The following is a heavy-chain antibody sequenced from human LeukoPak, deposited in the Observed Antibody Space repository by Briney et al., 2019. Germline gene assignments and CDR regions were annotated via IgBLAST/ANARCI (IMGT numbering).Heavy chain of an antibody. CDR3: ARDKYGSGSYSWSKRLDY. D-gene: IGHD3-10*01. Sequence: GGSLRLSCAASGFSFSSYTMNWVRQAPGKGLQWVSSISISSSSIYYADSAKGRFTISRDNAKNSLYLQMNSLRAEDTAVYYCARDKYGSGSYSWSKRLDYWGQGTLVTVSS. J-gene: IGHJ4*02. CDR1: GFSFSSYT. V-gene: IGHV3-21*01. CDR2: ISISSSSI.